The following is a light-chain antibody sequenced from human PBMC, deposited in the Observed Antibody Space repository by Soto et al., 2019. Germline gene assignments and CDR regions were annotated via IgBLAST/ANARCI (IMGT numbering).Light chain of an antibody. CDR1: QSISSW. V-gene: IGKV1-5*03. J-gene: IGKJ1*01. Sequence: DIQMTQSPSTLSASVGDRVTITCRASQSISSWLAWHQQKPGKAPKLLIYAASSLKSGVPSRFSGSGSGTEFTLTISSLQPDDFATYYCQQYNSYSGTFGQGTKVEIK. CDR2: AAS. CDR3: QQYNSYSGT.